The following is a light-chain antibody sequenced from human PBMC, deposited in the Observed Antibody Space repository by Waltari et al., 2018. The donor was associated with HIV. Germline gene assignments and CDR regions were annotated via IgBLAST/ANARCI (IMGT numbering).Light chain of an antibody. CDR2: VFS. J-gene: IGLJ1*01. V-gene: IGLV2-14*01. Sequence: QSALTQPASVSGSPGQSITISCTGTSRDVGGYNYVSWYQQHPGKAPKLMIYVFSNRPSGVSNRFSGSRSGNTASLTISGLQAEDEADYYCSSYASSSTPYVFGTGTKVTVL. CDR3: SSYASSSTPYV. CDR1: SRDVGGYNY.